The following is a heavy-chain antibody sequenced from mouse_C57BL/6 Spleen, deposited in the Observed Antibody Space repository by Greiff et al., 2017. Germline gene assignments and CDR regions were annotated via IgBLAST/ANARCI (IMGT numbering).Heavy chain of an antibody. Sequence: VQLQQPGAELVRPGTSVKLSCKASGYTFTSYWMHWVKQRPGQGLEWIGVIDPSDSYTNYNQKFKGKATLTVDTSSSTAYMRLSSLTSEDSAVYYCARSSSSGLYAMDYWGQGTSVTVSS. D-gene: IGHD3-2*02. V-gene: IGHV1-59*01. CDR1: GYTFTSYW. CDR2: IDPSDSYT. CDR3: ARSSSSGLYAMDY. J-gene: IGHJ4*01.